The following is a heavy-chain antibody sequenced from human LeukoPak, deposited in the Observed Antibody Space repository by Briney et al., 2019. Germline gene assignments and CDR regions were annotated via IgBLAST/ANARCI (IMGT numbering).Heavy chain of an antibody. D-gene: IGHD5-12*01. CDR1: GFTFSSYG. CDR3: AKGVATISSYGLYYYYYYGMDV. Sequence: GRSLRLSCAASGFTFSSYGMHWVRQAPGKGLEWVAVISYDGSNKYYADSVKGRFTISRDNSKNTLYLQMNSLRAEDTAVYYCAKGVATISSYGLYYYYYYGMDVWGQGTTVTVSS. J-gene: IGHJ6*02. CDR2: ISYDGSNK. V-gene: IGHV3-30*18.